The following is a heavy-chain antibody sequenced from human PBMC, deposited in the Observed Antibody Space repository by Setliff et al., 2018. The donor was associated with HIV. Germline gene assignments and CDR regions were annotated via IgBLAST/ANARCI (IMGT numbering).Heavy chain of an antibody. Sequence: ASVKVSCKASGYTFTGYYMHWVRQAPGQGLEWMGWINPNSGGTNYAQKFQGWVTMTRDTSISTAYMELRSLRSDDTAVYYCARDSEGGSYIFWTFDIWGQGTMVTVSS. CDR1: GYTFTGYY. D-gene: IGHD1-26*01. J-gene: IGHJ3*02. CDR2: INPNSGGT. V-gene: IGHV1-2*04. CDR3: ARDSEGGSYIFWTFDI.